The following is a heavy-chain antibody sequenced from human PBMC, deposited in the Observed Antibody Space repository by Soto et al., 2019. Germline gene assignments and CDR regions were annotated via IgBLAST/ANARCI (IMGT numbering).Heavy chain of an antibody. J-gene: IGHJ4*02. V-gene: IGHV4-34*01. CDR3: ERGLDYGDYKYYFDY. Sequence: SETLSLTCAVYGGSFSGYYWSWIRQPPGKGLEWIGEINHSGSTNYNPSLKSRVTISVDTSKNQFSLKLSSVTAADTAVYYCERGLDYGDYKYYFDYWGQGTLVIVSS. D-gene: IGHD4-17*01. CDR2: INHSGST. CDR1: GGSFSGYY.